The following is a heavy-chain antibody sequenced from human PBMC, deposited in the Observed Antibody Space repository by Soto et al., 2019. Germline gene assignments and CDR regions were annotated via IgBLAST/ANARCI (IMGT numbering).Heavy chain of an antibody. CDR2: IKQDGSEK. V-gene: IGHV3-7*01. J-gene: IGHJ4*02. CDR1: GFTFSSYW. Sequence: GGSLRLSCAASGFTFSSYWMSWVRQAPGKGLEWVANIKQDGSEKYYMDSVKGRFTISRDNAKNSLYLQMNSLRAEDTAVYYCARVHSSSYHYFDYWGQGTLVTVS. D-gene: IGHD6-13*01. CDR3: ARVHSSSYHYFDY.